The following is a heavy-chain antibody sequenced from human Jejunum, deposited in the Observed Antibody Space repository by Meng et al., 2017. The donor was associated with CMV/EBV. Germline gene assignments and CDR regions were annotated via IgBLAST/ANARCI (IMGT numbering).Heavy chain of an antibody. CDR2: INPNSGDT. Sequence: ASGYSFRGYYIHWLRQAPGQGPEWMGWINPNSGDTWSPPKFQGRVTMTSDTSVNTSYMDLNSLTSDDSAVYYCARAGQHFDYYFDSWGQGTLVTVSS. J-gene: IGHJ4*02. CDR3: ARAGQHFDYYFDS. V-gene: IGHV1-2*02. D-gene: IGHD3-9*01. CDR1: GYSFRGYY.